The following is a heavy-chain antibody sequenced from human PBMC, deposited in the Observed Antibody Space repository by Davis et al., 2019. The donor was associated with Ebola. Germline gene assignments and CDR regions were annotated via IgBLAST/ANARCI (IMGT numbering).Heavy chain of an antibody. J-gene: IGHJ3*02. D-gene: IGHD2-15*01. CDR3: AAGGVGGGFDI. Sequence: ASVKVSCKASGGTFSRYGINWVRQAPGKGLEWMGNFDPEDGETIYAQSFQDRVTMTEDTSTDTAYMELSSLRSEDTAIYYCAAGGVGGGFDIWGQGTMVTVSS. V-gene: IGHV1-24*01. CDR2: FDPEDGET. CDR1: GGTFSRYG.